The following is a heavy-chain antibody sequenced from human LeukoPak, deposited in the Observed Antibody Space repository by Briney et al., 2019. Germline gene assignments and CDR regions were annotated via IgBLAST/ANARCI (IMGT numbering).Heavy chain of an antibody. J-gene: IGHJ5*02. CDR1: GYTFTSYG. V-gene: IGHV1-18*01. CDR3: ARVGSALPIVGATWFDP. Sequence: ASVKVSCKASGYTFTSYGISWVRQAPGQGLEWMGWISAYNGNTNYAQKLQGRVTMTTDTSTSTAYMELSSLRSEDTAVYYCARVGSALPIVGATWFDPWGQGTLVTVSS. D-gene: IGHD1-26*01. CDR2: ISAYNGNT.